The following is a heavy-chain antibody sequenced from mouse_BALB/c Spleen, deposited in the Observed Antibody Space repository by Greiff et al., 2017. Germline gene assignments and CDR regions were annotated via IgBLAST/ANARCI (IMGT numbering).Heavy chain of an antibody. CDR1: GFPFRRYA. CDR3: ARLRYFDV. J-gene: IGHJ1*01. CDR2: ISSGGST. Sequence: EVMLVESGGCLVKPGGSLTLSCAASGFPFRRYAMSCVRQTPEKRLEWVASISSGGSTYYPDSVKGRFTISRDNARNILYLQMSSLRSEDPAMYYCARLRYFDVWGAGTTVTVAS. V-gene: IGHV5-6-5*01.